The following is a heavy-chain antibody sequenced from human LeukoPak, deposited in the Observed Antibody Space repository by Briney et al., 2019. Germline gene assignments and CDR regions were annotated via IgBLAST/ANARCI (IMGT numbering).Heavy chain of an antibody. V-gene: IGHV1-46*01. CDR2: INVSGGGT. Sequence: GASVKVSCKASGYTFTDYYIHWVRQAPGQGLEWMGIINVSGGGTTYAQKFQGRVTMTRDTSTSTAYMELSSLGSEDTAVYYCARDIHHYDSSDYHYWGQGTLVTVSS. CDR3: ARDIHHYDSSDYHY. CDR1: GYTFTDYY. D-gene: IGHD3-22*01. J-gene: IGHJ4*02.